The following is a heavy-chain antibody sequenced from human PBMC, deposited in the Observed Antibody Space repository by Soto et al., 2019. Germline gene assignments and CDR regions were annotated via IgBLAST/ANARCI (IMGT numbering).Heavy chain of an antibody. CDR2: ISAYNGNT. D-gene: IGHD3-10*01. J-gene: IGHJ4*02. Sequence: ASVKVSCKASGYTFTSYGISWVRQAPGQGLEWMGWISAYNGNTNYAQKLQGRVTMTTDTSTSTAYMELRSLRSDDTAVYFFARMLWFGELFPWRYFDYWGQGTLVTVSS. CDR3: ARMLWFGELFPWRYFDY. CDR1: GYTFTSYG. V-gene: IGHV1-18*01.